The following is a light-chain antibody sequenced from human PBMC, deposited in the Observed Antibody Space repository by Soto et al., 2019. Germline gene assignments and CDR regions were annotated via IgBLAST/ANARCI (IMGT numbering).Light chain of an antibody. CDR2: EVN. J-gene: IGLJ2*01. CDR1: SGDVGGYNF. Sequence: QSALTQPPSASGSPGQSVTLSCTGTSGDVGGYNFVSWYQHHPDKAPKLMIYEVNKRPSGVPDRFSGSKSGNTASLTVSGLQAEDEADYYCSSYAGSSNFGVAFGGGTKLTVL. V-gene: IGLV2-8*01. CDR3: SSYAGSSNFGVA.